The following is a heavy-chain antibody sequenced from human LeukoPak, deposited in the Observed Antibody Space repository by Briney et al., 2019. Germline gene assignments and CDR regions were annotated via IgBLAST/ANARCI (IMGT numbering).Heavy chain of an antibody. CDR1: GGSISSSSYY. Sequence: SETLSLTCTVSGGSISSSSYYWGWIRQPPGKGLEWIGSIYYSESTYYNPSLKSRVTISVDTSKNQFSLKLSSVTAADTAVYYCARHLPRIAVAGTLSLFDYWGQGTLVTVSS. D-gene: IGHD6-19*01. V-gene: IGHV4-39*07. CDR2: IYYSEST. CDR3: ARHLPRIAVAGTLSLFDY. J-gene: IGHJ4*02.